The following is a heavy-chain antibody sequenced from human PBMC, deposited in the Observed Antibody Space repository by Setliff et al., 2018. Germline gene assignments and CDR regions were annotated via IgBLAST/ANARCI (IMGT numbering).Heavy chain of an antibody. CDR3: VREGYSEYFQD. Sequence: PSETLSLTCNVSGASVSSHYWDWIRQPPGKGLEWIGFISYSGITTYNVSLKSRVPISVDTSKNRLSLTLSSVTAADTAVYYCVREGYSEYFQDWGRGTLVTVSS. CDR2: ISYSGIT. CDR1: GASVSSHY. J-gene: IGHJ1*01. D-gene: IGHD1-1*01. V-gene: IGHV4-59*02.